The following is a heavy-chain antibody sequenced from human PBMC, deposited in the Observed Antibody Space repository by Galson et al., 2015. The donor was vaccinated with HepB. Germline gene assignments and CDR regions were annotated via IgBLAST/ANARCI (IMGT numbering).Heavy chain of an antibody. CDR2: INHSGST. V-gene: IGHV4-34*01. D-gene: IGHD6-19*01. J-gene: IGHJ4*02. CDR3: AGYSSAWASFDF. CDR1: GFALSTYS. Sequence: LRLSCAASGFALSTYSMNWVRQAPGKGLEWIGEINHSGSTNYNPSLKSRVTMSLDTSKKQFSLKLSSVTAADTAVYYCAGYSSAWASFDFWGQGTLVTVSS.